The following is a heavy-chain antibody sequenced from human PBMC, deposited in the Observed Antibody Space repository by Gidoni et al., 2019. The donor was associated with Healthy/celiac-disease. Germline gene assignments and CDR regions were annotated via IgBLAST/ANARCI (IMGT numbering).Heavy chain of an antibody. Sequence: QVQLVESGGGVVQPGRSLRLSCSASGFTFSSYAMHWVRQAPGKGLEWVAVISYDGSNKYYADSVKGRFTISRDNSKNTLYLQMNSLRAEDTAVYYCARARGSRVHFDYWGQGTLVTVSS. CDR2: ISYDGSNK. D-gene: IGHD5-12*01. J-gene: IGHJ4*02. V-gene: IGHV3-30-3*01. CDR3: ARARGSRVHFDY. CDR1: GFTFSSYA.